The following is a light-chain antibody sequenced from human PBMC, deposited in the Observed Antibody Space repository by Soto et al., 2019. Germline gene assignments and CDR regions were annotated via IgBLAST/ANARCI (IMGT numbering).Light chain of an antibody. Sequence: EIVLTQSPATLSLSPGERATLSCRASQSVSSYLAWYQQKPGQAPRLLIYDASNRATGIPARFSGSGSGTDFTLTISSLEPGDFAVYYCQERSNWPPRFTFGPGNKVEI. CDR1: QSVSSY. CDR2: DAS. CDR3: QERSNWPPRFT. V-gene: IGKV3-11*01. J-gene: IGKJ3*01.